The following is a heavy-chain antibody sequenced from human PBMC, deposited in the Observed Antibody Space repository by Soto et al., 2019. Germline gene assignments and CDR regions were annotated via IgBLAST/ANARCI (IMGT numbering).Heavy chain of an antibody. Sequence: GASVKVSCKASGYTFTSYAMHWVRQAPGQRLEWMGWINAGNGNTKYSQKFQGRVTITRDTSASTAYMELSSLRSEDTAVYYCAREPPRRGKVRGVEMEYYYYYGMDVWGQGTTVTVSS. D-gene: IGHD3-10*01. CDR1: GYTFTSYA. CDR2: INAGNGNT. J-gene: IGHJ6*02. CDR3: AREPPRRGKVRGVEMEYYYYYGMDV. V-gene: IGHV1-3*01.